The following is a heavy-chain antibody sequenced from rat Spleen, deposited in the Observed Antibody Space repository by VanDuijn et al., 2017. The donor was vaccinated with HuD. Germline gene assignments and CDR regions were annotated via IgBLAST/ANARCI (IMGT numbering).Heavy chain of an antibody. D-gene: IGHD1-2*01. J-gene: IGHJ2*01. CDR3: ARHRSYYSSYVYAFDY. CDR1: GFTFSDYA. V-gene: IGHV5S13*01. Sequence: EVQLVESGGGLVQPGRSLKLSCAASGFTFSDYAMAWVRQAPTKGLEWVASISYDGGHTYYRDSVKGRFTISRDNAKNTQYLQMNSLMSEDTATYYCARHRSYYSSYVYAFDYWGQGVMVTVSS. CDR2: ISYDGGHT.